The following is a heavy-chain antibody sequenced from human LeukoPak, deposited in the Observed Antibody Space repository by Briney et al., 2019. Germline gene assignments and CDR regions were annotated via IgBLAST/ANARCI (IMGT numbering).Heavy chain of an antibody. V-gene: IGHV1-2*02. CDR2: INPNSGGT. CDR1: GYTFTGYY. J-gene: IGHJ4*02. D-gene: IGHD6-13*01. CDR3: ARENFQRYSSSWYDFDY. Sequence: ASVKVSCKASGYTFTGYYMHWVRQAPGQGLEWMGWINPNSGGTNYAQKFQGRVTMTRDTSISTAYMELSRLRSDDTAVYYCARENFQRYSSSWYDFDYWGQGTLVTVSS.